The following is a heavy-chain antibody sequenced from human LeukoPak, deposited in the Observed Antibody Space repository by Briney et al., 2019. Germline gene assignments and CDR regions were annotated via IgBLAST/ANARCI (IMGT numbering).Heavy chain of an antibody. D-gene: IGHD3-22*01. V-gene: IGHV4-59*12. CDR2: IYYSGST. J-gene: IGHJ6*02. Sequence: SETLSLTCTVSGGSISSYYWSWIRQPPGRGLEWIGYIYYSGSTNYNPSLKSRVTISVDTSKNQFSLKLSSVTAADTAVYYCARVSSGPRDYYYYGMDVWGQGTTVTVSS. CDR3: ARVSSGPRDYYYYGMDV. CDR1: GGSISSYY.